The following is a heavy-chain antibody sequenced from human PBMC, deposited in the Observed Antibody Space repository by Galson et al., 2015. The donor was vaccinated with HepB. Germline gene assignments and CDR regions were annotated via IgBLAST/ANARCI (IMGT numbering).Heavy chain of an antibody. V-gene: IGHV3-7*01. D-gene: IGHD3-16*01. Sequence: LRLSCAASGFSFSDYLMGWVRQAPGKGLAWVANIKQKGSEKDYVDSVKGRFVISRDNAHNSLYLQMDSLRVEDTAVYYCTRMGGLGWQRTPNWFGAWGHGTLVTVSS. CDR1: GFSFSDYL. CDR2: IKQKGSEK. J-gene: IGHJ5*01. CDR3: TRMGGLGWQRTPNWFGA.